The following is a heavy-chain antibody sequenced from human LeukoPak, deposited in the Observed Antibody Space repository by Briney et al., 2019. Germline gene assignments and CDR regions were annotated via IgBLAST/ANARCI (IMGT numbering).Heavy chain of an antibody. J-gene: IGHJ4*02. V-gene: IGHV4-34*01. D-gene: IGHD2-2*01. CDR3: ARSWAGVYHPFYYFDY. CDR2: INHRGTT. Sequence: SETLSLTCAVYGDSFSGYYWSWIRQPPGKGLEWIAEINHRGTTHYNPSLKSRVNISADTSKNQFSLHLDSVTAADTAVYYCARSWAGVYHPFYYFDYWGQGTLVSVSS. CDR1: GDSFSGYY.